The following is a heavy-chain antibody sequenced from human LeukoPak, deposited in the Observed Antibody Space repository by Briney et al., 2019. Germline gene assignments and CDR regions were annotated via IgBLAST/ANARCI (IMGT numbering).Heavy chain of an antibody. CDR1: GFTFTTYW. Sequence: GGSLRLSCAASGFTFTTYWMNWVRQAPGKGLQWVSALSGSGGSTYYADSVKGRFTIFRDNSKNTMYLQMNSLRAEDTAVYYCAKGSMGRGPDYWGQGTLVTVSS. D-gene: IGHD3-10*01. CDR2: LSGSGGST. J-gene: IGHJ4*02. V-gene: IGHV3-23*01. CDR3: AKGSMGRGPDY.